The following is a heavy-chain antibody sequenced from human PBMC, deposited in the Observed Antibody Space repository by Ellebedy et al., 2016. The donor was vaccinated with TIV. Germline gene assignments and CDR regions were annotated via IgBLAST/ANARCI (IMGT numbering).Heavy chain of an antibody. J-gene: IGHJ5*02. CDR2: IYYSGST. V-gene: IGHV4-59*12. CDR3: ARGYSGYDSYNWFDP. Sequence: MPSETLSLTCTVSGGSISSYYWSWIRQPPGKGLEWIGYIYYSGSTNYNPSPKSRVTISVDKSKNQFSLKLSSVTAADTAVYYCARGYSGYDSYNWFDPWGQGTLVTVSS. CDR1: GGSISSYY. D-gene: IGHD5-12*01.